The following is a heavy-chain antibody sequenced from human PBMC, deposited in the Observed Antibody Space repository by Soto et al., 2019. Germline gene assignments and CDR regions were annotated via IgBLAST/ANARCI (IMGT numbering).Heavy chain of an antibody. CDR1: GFSVSNYF. Sequence: EVQLVESGGGLVQPGGSLRLSCVASGFSVSNYFMSWVRQAPGKGLEWVANIKEDGSEKSYVESVKGRFTISRDNAKNSLYLQVNSLRDEDTAVYYCARSRFRGMDVWGQGTTITVSS. D-gene: IGHD3-10*01. CDR3: ARSRFRGMDV. J-gene: IGHJ6*02. CDR2: IKEDGSEK. V-gene: IGHV3-7*03.